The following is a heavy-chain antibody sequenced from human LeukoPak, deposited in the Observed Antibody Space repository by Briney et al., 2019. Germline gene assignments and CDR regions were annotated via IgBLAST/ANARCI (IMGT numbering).Heavy chain of an antibody. V-gene: IGHV4-59*01. CDR2: IYHTGST. CDR3: AGLYGPGYFDY. CDR1: GGSISNYY. D-gene: IGHD4-17*01. J-gene: IGHJ4*02. Sequence: SETLSLTCTVSGGSISNYYWSWIRQPPGKGLEWFGYIYHTGSTNYNPSLKSRVTISVDTSKNQFSLKLSSVTAADTAVYYCAGLYGPGYFDYWGQGTLVTVSS.